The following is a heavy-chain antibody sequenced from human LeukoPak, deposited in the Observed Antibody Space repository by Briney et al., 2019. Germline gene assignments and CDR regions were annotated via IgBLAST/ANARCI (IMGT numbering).Heavy chain of an antibody. CDR1: GYTFTRYN. J-gene: IGHJ4*02. D-gene: IGHD6-13*01. CDR2: INPSGGST. Sequence: GASVKVSYKASGYTFTRYNMHWVRQAPGQGLEWMGIINPSGGSTSYAQNLQGRVTMTRDTSTSTVYMELSSLRSEDTAVYYCARDVHGSWGYFDYWGQGALVTVSS. CDR3: ARDVHGSWGYFDY. V-gene: IGHV1-46*01.